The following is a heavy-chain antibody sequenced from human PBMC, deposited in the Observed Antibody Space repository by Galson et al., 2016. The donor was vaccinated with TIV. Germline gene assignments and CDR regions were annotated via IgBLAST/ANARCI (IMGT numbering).Heavy chain of an antibody. V-gene: IGHV3-30*07. CDR1: EFTFSAYA. Sequence: SLRLSCAASEFTFSAYAMHWVRQAPGKGPEWVAIISYDASNKYYADSVKGRFTISRDNSKYTLYLQMNSLRAEDTAVYYCAREGGTYFDSYYYGMVGWGQGTTVTVSS. D-gene: IGHD1-26*01. CDR3: AREGGTYFDSYYYGMVG. J-gene: IGHJ6*02. CDR2: ISYDASNK.